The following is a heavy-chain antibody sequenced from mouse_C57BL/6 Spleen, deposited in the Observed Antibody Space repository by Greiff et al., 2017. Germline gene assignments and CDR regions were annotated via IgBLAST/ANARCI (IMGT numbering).Heavy chain of an antibody. Sequence: VQLQQSVAELVRPGASVKLSCTASGFNIQNTYMHWVKQRPEQGLEWIGRIDPANGNTTYAPKFQGTATITADTSSNTAYLQLSSLASEDSSIYYCAGDGYGVGAMDYWGQGTSVTVSS. CDR1: GFNIQNTY. D-gene: IGHD2-3*01. J-gene: IGHJ4*01. CDR2: IDPANGNT. CDR3: AGDGYGVGAMDY. V-gene: IGHV14-3*01.